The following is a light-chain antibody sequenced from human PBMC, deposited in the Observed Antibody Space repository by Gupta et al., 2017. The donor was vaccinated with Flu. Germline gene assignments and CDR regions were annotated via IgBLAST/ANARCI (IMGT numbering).Light chain of an antibody. CDR3: QQYHTPPIT. CDR1: QDINNY. V-gene: IGKV1-33*01. J-gene: IGKJ5*01. CDR2: DVS. Sequence: DFQLTQSPSSLSASVGDRVTITCHATQDINNYLNWYQQKLGKATKLLISDVSNLARGVPSRFSRRGSGTDFTITISSLHPEVLATYYVQQYHTPPITFGQGTRLEIK.